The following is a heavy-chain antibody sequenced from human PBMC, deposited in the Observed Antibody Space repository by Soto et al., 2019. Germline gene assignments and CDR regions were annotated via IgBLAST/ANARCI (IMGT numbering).Heavy chain of an antibody. CDR2: IYTSGST. Sequence: SETLSLTCTVSGGSISSYYWSWIRQPAGKGLEWIGRIYTSGSTNYNPSLKSRVTMSVDTSENQFSLKLSSVTAADTAVYYCGRDRFLEWLLTPSGYYYGMDVWGQGTTVTV. D-gene: IGHD3-3*01. V-gene: IGHV4-4*07. CDR3: GRDRFLEWLLTPSGYYYGMDV. J-gene: IGHJ6*02. CDR1: GGSISSYY.